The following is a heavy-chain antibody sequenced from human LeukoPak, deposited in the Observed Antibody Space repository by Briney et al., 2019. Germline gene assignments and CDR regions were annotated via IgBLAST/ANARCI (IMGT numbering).Heavy chain of an antibody. CDR1: GYTFTSYD. Sequence: ASVTVSCKASGYTFTSYDINWVRQATGQGLEWMGWMNPNSGNTGYAQKFQGRVTMTRNTSISTAYMELRSLRSEDTAVYYCARVKSGRGQQLVRDNWFAPWGQGTLVTVSS. CDR2: MNPNSGNT. D-gene: IGHD6-13*01. V-gene: IGHV1-8*02. J-gene: IGHJ5*02. CDR3: ARVKSGRGQQLVRDNWFAP.